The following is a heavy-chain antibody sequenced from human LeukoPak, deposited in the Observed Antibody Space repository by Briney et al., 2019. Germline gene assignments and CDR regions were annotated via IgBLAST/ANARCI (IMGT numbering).Heavy chain of an antibody. J-gene: IGHJ4*02. V-gene: IGHV4-59*01. CDR2: LSYSGST. D-gene: IGHD3-22*01. Sequence: SETLSLTCTVSGASISSYYWTWIRQPPGKGLEWIGYLSYSGSTKYNPSLRSRVTISVDTSKNQFSLKLSSVTAADTAVYYCARGGWNKFDYWGQGTLVTVSS. CDR3: ARGGWNKFDY. CDR1: GASISSYY.